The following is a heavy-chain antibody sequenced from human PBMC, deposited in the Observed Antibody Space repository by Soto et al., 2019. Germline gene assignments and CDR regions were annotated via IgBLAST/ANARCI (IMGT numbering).Heavy chain of an antibody. CDR1: GYTFTSYA. CDR2: INAGNGNT. V-gene: IGHV1-3*01. D-gene: IGHD2-2*01. CDR3: ARDHCSSTSCYDKSGPAFDI. J-gene: IGHJ3*02. Sequence: GASVKVSCKASGYTFTSYAMHWVRQAPGQRLEWMGWINAGNGNTKYSQKFQGRVTITRDTSASTAYMELSSLRSEDTAVYYCARDHCSSTSCYDKSGPAFDIWGQGTMVTVSS.